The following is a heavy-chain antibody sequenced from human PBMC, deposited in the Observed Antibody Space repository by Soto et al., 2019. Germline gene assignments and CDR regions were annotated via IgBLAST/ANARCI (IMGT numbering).Heavy chain of an antibody. CDR2: ISYDGSNK. J-gene: IGHJ4*02. Sequence: GGSLRLSCAASGFTFSSYAMHWVRQAPGKGLEWVAVISYDGSNKYYADSVKGRFTISRDNSKNTLYLQMNSLRAEDTAVYYCARGVGVAAANPPQALLGATLYYFDYWGQGTLVTVSS. V-gene: IGHV3-30-3*01. D-gene: IGHD1-26*01. CDR3: ARGVGVAAANPPQALLGATLYYFDY. CDR1: GFTFSSYA.